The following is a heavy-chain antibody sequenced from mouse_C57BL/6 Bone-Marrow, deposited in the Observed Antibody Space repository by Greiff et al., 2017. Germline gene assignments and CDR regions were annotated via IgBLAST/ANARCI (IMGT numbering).Heavy chain of an antibody. Sequence: VQLQPPGAELVMPGASVKLSCKASGYTFTSYWMHWVKQRPGQGLEWIGEIDPSDSYTNYNQKFKGKSTVTVDKSSRTAYMQLSSLTSADSAVYYCARYDGYCWYFDVWGTGTTVTVSS. J-gene: IGHJ1*03. V-gene: IGHV1-69*01. D-gene: IGHD2-3*01. CDR1: GYTFTSYW. CDR3: ARYDGYCWYFDV. CDR2: IDPSDSYT.